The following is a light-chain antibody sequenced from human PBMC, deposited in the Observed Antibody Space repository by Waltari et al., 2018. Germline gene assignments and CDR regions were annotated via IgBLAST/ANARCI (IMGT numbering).Light chain of an antibody. CDR1: SSDVGSYNL. V-gene: IGLV2-23*02. J-gene: IGLJ2*01. CDR2: EVS. Sequence: SALTQPASVSGSPGQSITISCTGTSSDVGSYNLVSWYQQHPAKAPKLMIYEVSKRSARVLMRFSCYKSGNTACLTISGLHDEYDADYYCCSYAGNLVVFGGGTELTFL. CDR3: CSYAGNLVV.